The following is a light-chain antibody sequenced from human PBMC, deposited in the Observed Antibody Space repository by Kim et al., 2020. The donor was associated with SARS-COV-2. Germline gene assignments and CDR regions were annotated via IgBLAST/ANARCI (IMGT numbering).Light chain of an antibody. CDR2: GKD. J-gene: IGLJ2*01. CDR3: NSRDSSGKQWL. CDR1: SLRSYY. V-gene: IGLV3-19*01. Sequence: SELTQDPAVSVALGQTVRITCQGDSLRSYYATWYQQKPRQAPLLVIYGKDNRPSGIPDRFSGSSSGSTASLTITGAQAEDEADYYCNSRDSSGKQWLFGGGTKLTVL.